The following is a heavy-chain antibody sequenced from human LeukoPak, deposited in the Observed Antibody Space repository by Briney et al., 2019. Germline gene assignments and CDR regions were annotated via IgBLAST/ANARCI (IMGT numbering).Heavy chain of an antibody. J-gene: IGHJ3*02. D-gene: IGHD5-24*01. V-gene: IGHV4-34*01. Sequence: PSETLSLTCAVYGGSFSGYYWSWIRQPPGKGLEWIGEINHSGSTNYNPSLKSRVTISVDTSKNQFFLKLSSVTAADTAVYYCARCSPGRDGYKKKAFDIWGQGTMVTVSS. CDR3: ARCSPGRDGYKKKAFDI. CDR2: INHSGST. CDR1: GGSFSGYY.